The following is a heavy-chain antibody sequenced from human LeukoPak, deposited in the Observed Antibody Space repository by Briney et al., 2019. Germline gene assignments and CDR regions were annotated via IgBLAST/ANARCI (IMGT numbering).Heavy chain of an antibody. CDR1: GAPISSYY. J-gene: IGHJ4*02. CDR3: ARLNYAHFDY. CDR2: IYTSGST. Sequence: KPSETLSLTCTVSGAPISSYYWSWIRQPPGEGLEWIGYIYTSGSTKYNPSLKSRVTISEDTSKNQFSLKLTSVTAADTAVYYCARLNYAHFDYWGQGTLVTVSS. D-gene: IGHD3-16*01. V-gene: IGHV4-4*09.